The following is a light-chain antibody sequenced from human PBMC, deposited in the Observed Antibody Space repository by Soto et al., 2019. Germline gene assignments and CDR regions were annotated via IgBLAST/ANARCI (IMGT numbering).Light chain of an antibody. V-gene: IGKV3-20*01. CDR2: GAS. J-gene: IGKJ2*01. Sequence: VLPQSPDTLSLSPGDRVTLSCRASQSVRSTFLAWYQQKPGQAPRLLIYGASNRATGIPDRFSGSASGTAFTLTITRLEPDDSAVYYWQQYHDSPMNTFGQGTKLEIK. CDR3: QQYHDSPMNT. CDR1: QSVRSTF.